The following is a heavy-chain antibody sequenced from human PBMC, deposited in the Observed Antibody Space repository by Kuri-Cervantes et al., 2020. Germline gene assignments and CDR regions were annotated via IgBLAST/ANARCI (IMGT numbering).Heavy chain of an antibody. Sequence: GESLKISCAASGFTFSSYSMNWVRQAPGKGLEWVSSISSSSSCIYYADSVKGRFTISRDNAKNSLYLQMNSLRAEDTAVYYCARDQFDYDSSGIFDYWGQGTLVTVSS. V-gene: IGHV3-21*01. D-gene: IGHD3-22*01. CDR3: ARDQFDYDSSGIFDY. CDR1: GFTFSSYS. CDR2: ISSSSSCI. J-gene: IGHJ4*02.